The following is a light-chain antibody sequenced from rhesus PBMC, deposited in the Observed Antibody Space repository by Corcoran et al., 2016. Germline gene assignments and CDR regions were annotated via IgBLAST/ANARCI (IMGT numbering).Light chain of an antibody. CDR1: ENVDNY. Sequence: DIQMTQSPSSLSASVGDRVTITCRASENVDNYLNCYQQKPGNAPMLLSDYTKRLERGVPSRFSGGGSGTDFTLTIRKLQPEDFTTYCCQQYNSFPWTFGQGTKVEVE. J-gene: IGKJ1*01. V-gene: IGKV1-32*01. CDR2: YTK. CDR3: QQYNSFPWT.